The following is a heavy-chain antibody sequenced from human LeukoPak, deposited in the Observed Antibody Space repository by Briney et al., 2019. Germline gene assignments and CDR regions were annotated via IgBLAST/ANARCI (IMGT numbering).Heavy chain of an antibody. V-gene: IGHV3-23*01. J-gene: IGHJ4*02. CDR1: GFTFSDYG. CDR3: VKGRLFGDYIFDF. Sequence: GGSLRLSCAGSGFTFSDYGMNWARQAPGKGLEWVSTIAGSGGNTNYADSGKGRFTISRDNSKNTLSLTMNSLRADDTAVYYRVKGRLFGDYIFDFWGQGTLVTVSS. CDR2: IAGSGGNT. D-gene: IGHD4-17*01.